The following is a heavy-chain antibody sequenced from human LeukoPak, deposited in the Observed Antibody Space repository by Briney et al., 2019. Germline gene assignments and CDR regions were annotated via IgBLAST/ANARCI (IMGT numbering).Heavy chain of an antibody. CDR2: IVGTGVSR. CDR3: AREAAAAGIGY. V-gene: IGHV3-23*01. D-gene: IGHD6-13*01. CDR1: GFTFSSHA. Sequence: GGSLGLSCAASGFTFSSHAMSWVRQAPGKGLEWVSSIVGTGVSRDYADSVKGRFTVSRDNSNNTMYLQMNSLRAEDTAVYYCAREAAAAGIGYWGQGTLVTVSS. J-gene: IGHJ4*02.